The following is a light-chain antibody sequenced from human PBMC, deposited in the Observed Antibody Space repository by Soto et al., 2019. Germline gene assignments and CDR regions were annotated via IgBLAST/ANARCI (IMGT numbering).Light chain of an antibody. CDR2: TES. CDR1: QSISSY. CDR3: QQSYSSPRT. J-gene: IGKJ1*01. V-gene: IGKV1-39*01. Sequence: DIQMTQSPSSLSASVGDTITITCRASQSISSYLNWYQHKPGKAPKLLIYTESSLQGEVPSRFSGSGSGTDFTLAISSLQPEDFATYYCQQSYSSPRTFGQGTKVEFK.